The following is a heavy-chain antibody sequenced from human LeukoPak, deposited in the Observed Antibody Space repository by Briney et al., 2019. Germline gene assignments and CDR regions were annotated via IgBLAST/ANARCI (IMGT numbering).Heavy chain of an antibody. J-gene: IGHJ4*02. V-gene: IGHV3-48*03. CDR3: ARVRYSSSPY. D-gene: IGHD6-6*01. Sequence: PGGSLRLSCAASGFTFSSYEMNWVRQAPGKGLEWVSYISSSGSTIYYADSVKGRFTISRDNAKNSLYLQMNSLRAEDTAVYYCARVRYSSSPYWGLGTLVTVSS. CDR2: ISSSGSTI. CDR1: GFTFSSYE.